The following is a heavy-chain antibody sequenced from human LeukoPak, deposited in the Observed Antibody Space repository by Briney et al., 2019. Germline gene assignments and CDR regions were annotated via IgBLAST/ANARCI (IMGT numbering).Heavy chain of an antibody. CDR1: GFNFSDYY. D-gene: IGHD4-17*01. Sequence: SGGSLRLSCAASGFNFSDYYMSWIRQAPGKGLEWVSYISRSGSTIYYAESVKGRFTISEDNAKNSLYLQMNNLGAEDTAVYYCARVYGDYLYYGMDVWGQGTTVTVSS. J-gene: IGHJ6*02. CDR2: ISRSGSTI. CDR3: ARVYGDYLYYGMDV. V-gene: IGHV3-11*04.